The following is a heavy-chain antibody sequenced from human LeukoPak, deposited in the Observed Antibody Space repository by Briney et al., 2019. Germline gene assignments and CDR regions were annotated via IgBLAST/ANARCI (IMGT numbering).Heavy chain of an antibody. J-gene: IGHJ4*02. D-gene: IGHD6-6*01. Sequence: PGGSLRLSCAASGFTFSSYAMHWVRQAPGKGLEYVSAISSNGGSTYYANSVKGRFTISRDNSKNTLYLQMGSLRAEDMAVYYCARVAAPTHFDYWGQGTLVTVSS. CDR2: ISSNGGST. V-gene: IGHV3-64*01. CDR1: GFTFSSYA. CDR3: ARVAAPTHFDY.